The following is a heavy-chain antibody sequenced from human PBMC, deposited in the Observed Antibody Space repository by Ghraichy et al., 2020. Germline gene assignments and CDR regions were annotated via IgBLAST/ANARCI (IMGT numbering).Heavy chain of an antibody. CDR3: ARIGYDFWSGYGYWYFDL. D-gene: IGHD3-3*01. CDR2: IDWDDDK. J-gene: IGHJ2*01. V-gene: IGHV2-70*11. Sequence: SGPTLVKPTQTLTLTCTFSGFSLSTSGMCVSWIRQPPGKALEWLARIDWDDDKYYSTSLKTRLTISKDTSKNQVVLTMTNMDPVDTATYYCARIGYDFWSGYGYWYFDLWGRGTLVTVSS. CDR1: GFSLSTSGMC.